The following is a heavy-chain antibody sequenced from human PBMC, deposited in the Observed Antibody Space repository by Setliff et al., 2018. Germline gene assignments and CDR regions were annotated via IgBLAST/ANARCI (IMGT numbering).Heavy chain of an antibody. J-gene: IGHJ4*02. CDR1: GGSISSSSYY. D-gene: IGHD3-3*01. Sequence: PSETLSLTCTVSGGSISSSSYYWGWIRQPPGKGLEWIGSIYYSGSTYYNPSLKSRVTISVDTSKNQFSLKLSSVTAADTAVYYCARVPNFWSGYFDYWGQGTLVTVSS. V-gene: IGHV4-39*01. CDR3: ARVPNFWSGYFDY. CDR2: IYYSGST.